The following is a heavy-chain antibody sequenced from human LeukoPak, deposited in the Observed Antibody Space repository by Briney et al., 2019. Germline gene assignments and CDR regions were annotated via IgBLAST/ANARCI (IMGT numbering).Heavy chain of an antibody. CDR2: IYSGGST. CDR1: GFTVNNNY. CDR3: AGGVLPYYFDY. V-gene: IGHV3-66*01. J-gene: IGHJ4*02. Sequence: PGGSLRLSCAASGFTVNNNYMSWVRQAPGKGLERVSVIYSGGSTFYADSVKGRLTISRDNSKNTLYLHMDSLRAEDTAVYYCAGGVLPYYFDYWGQGTLVTVSS.